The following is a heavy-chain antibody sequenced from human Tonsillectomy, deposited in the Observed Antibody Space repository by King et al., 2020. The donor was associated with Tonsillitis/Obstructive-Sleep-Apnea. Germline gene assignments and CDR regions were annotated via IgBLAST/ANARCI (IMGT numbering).Heavy chain of an antibody. CDR3: AHSYTIFGEGYMDV. Sequence: TLQESGPTLVKPPQTLTLTCTFSGFSLSTSGVGVGWIRQPPGKALEWLALIYWDDDKRYSPSLKTRLTITKDTSKNQVVLTLTNMDPVDTATYYCAHSYTIFGEGYMDVWGKGTTVTVS. V-gene: IGHV2-5*02. CDR1: GFSLSTSGVG. J-gene: IGHJ6*03. CDR2: IYWDDDK. D-gene: IGHD3-3*01.